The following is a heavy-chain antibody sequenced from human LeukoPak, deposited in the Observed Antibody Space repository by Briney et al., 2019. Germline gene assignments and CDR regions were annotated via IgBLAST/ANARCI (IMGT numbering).Heavy chain of an antibody. J-gene: IGHJ4*02. D-gene: IGHD3-10*01. Sequence: SETLSLTCTVSGGSISSRNYYWRWIRQPPGKGLEWIGYVYYSGSTDYNPSLKSRLTISLDKSKNQFSLKLTSVSAADTAVYYCAGDASEGSGNYRFDYWGQGALVTVSS. CDR3: AGDASEGSGNYRFDY. CDR2: VYYSGST. CDR1: GGSISSRNYY. V-gene: IGHV4-31*03.